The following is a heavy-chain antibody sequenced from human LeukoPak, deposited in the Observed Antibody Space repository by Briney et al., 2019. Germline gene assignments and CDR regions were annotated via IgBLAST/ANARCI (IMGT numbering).Heavy chain of an antibody. V-gene: IGHV1-18*01. Sequence: ASVTVTFKASGYTFTNYGITWVRQAPGQGLEWMGWISAYNGDTHYAQKLQGRVAMTTDTSTRTVYMELRSLRHDDTAVYYCARGLDLGSRGYYYFDYQYYYMDVSGKGTTGAVSS. CDR2: ISAYNGDT. J-gene: IGHJ6*03. CDR3: ARGLDLGSRGYYYFDYQYYYMDV. CDR1: GYTFTNYG. D-gene: IGHD3-22*01.